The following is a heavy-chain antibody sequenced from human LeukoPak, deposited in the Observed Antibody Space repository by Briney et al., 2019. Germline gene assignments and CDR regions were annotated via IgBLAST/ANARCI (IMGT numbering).Heavy chain of an antibody. D-gene: IGHD3-16*01. CDR3: ARDSRWGSYWYFDL. CDR2: IYRGGST. CDR1: GFTVSDNY. Sequence: GGSLRVSCAASGFTVSDNYMSWVRQAPGKGLEWVSVIYRGGSTYYADSVKVRFTISRDSSKNTLYLRMNSLRAEDTAVYYCARDSRWGSYWYFDLWGRGTLVTVSS. J-gene: IGHJ2*01. V-gene: IGHV3-66*01.